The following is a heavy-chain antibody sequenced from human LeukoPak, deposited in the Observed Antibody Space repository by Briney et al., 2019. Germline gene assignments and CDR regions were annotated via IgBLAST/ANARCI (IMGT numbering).Heavy chain of an antibody. CDR1: GGSISNFY. CDR2: IFYSGST. J-gene: IGHJ4*02. Sequence: SETLSLTCTVSGGSISNFYWSWIRQPPGKGLEWIGYIFYSGSTNYNPSLKSRVIMSVDTSKNQFSLKLRSVTAADTAVYYCAREGAYTDWGPHFWGQGTLVTVSS. CDR3: AREGAYTDWGPHF. V-gene: IGHV4-59*13. D-gene: IGHD3-16*01.